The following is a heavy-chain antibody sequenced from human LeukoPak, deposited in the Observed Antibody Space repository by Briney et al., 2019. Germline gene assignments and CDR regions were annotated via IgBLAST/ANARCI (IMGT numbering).Heavy chain of an antibody. D-gene: IGHD2-15*01. J-gene: IGHJ4*02. Sequence: TGRSLRLSCAASGFTFSSYEMNWVRQAPGKGLEWVSYISSSGSTIYYADSVKGRFTISRDNAKNSLYLQMNSLRAEDTAVYYCARAPHCSGGSCPSGYFDYWGQGTLVTVSS. CDR3: ARAPHCSGGSCPSGYFDY. CDR2: ISSSGSTI. V-gene: IGHV3-48*03. CDR1: GFTFSSYE.